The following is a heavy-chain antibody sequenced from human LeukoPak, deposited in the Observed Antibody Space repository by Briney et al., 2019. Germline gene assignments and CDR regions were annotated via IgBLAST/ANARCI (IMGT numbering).Heavy chain of an antibody. V-gene: IGHV3-30*18. CDR2: ISHDGSNK. J-gene: IGHJ4*02. D-gene: IGHD3-16*01. Sequence: GGSLRLSCAASGFSFSNYGIHWVRQAPGKGLEWVTVISHDGSNKYYADSVEGRFTISRGNSKNTLYLQMNSLRAEDTAVYYCAKGGTYRDYFDYWGQGTLVTVSS. CDR1: GFSFSNYG. CDR3: AKGGTYRDYFDY.